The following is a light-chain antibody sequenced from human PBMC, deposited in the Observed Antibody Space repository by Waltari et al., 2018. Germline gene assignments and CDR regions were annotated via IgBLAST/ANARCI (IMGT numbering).Light chain of an antibody. V-gene: IGLV6-57*02. J-gene: IGLJ2*01. CDR1: SGRIASNY. CDR3: QSYDSNNHVV. CDR2: EER. Sequence: NFMLAQPHSVSASPGKTVTISCTGNSGRIASNYVQWYQQRPGSAPTTVIYEERIRPSGVPDRFSGSIDSSSNSASLTISGLKTEDEADFYCQSYDSNNHVVFGGGTKLTVL.